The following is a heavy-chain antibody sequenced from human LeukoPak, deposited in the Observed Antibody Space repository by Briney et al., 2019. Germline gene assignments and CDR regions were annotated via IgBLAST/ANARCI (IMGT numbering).Heavy chain of an antibody. Sequence: RSGGSLRLSCAASGFTFDDYGMSWVRQAPGKGLEWVSGINWNGGSTGYADSVKGRFTISRDNAKNSLYLQMNSLRAEDTALYHCARSHCSSTSCYEAENAFDIWGQGTMVTVSS. V-gene: IGHV3-20*01. CDR1: GFTFDDYG. D-gene: IGHD2-2*01. CDR3: ARSHCSSTSCYEAENAFDI. CDR2: INWNGGST. J-gene: IGHJ3*02.